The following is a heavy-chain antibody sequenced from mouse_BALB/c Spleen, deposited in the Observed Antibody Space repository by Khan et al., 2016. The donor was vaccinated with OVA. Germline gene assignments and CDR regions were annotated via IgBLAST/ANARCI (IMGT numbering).Heavy chain of an antibody. V-gene: IGHV1-4*01. CDR2: IIPTNGYT. CDR1: GYTFTSYT. Sequence: QVQLQQSGAELARPGASVKLSCKASGYTFTSYTIHWIKQRPGQGLEWIGYIIPTNGYTNYNQKFKDKATLTTDKSSTPAYLQLSSLKSDDSEVYNCVRDGAYHRYDGWFDYWGQGTLVTVSA. D-gene: IGHD2-14*01. J-gene: IGHJ3*01. CDR3: VRDGAYHRYDGWFDY.